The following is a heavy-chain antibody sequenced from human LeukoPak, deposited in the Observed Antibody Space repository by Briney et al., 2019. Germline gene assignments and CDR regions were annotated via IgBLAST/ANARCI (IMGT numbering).Heavy chain of an antibody. CDR1: GGSISSSNW. CDR3: ARHQLLYYYYGMDV. D-gene: IGHD2-2*01. V-gene: IGHV4-4*02. CDR2: IYHSGST. J-gene: IGHJ6*04. Sequence: SGTLSLTCAVSGGSISSSNWWSWVRHPPGKGLEWIGEIYHSGSTNYNPSHKSRATISVDKYKNQFSLKLSSVTAADTAVYYCARHQLLYYYYGMDVWGKGTTVTVSS.